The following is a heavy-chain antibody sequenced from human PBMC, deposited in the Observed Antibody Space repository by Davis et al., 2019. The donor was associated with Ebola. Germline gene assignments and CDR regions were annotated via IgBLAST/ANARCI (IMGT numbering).Heavy chain of an antibody. V-gene: IGHV4-59*03. CDR2: IYYTGSA. D-gene: IGHD3-10*01. Sequence: PSETLSLTCTVSGVSIRRHYWSWIRQPPGKRLEWIGSIYYTGSAYYNPSLASRATISVDTSKNQFSLKLTSVTAADTAMYYCSERGSSVWGQGTLVTVSS. J-gene: IGHJ4*02. CDR1: GVSIRRHY. CDR3: SERGSSV.